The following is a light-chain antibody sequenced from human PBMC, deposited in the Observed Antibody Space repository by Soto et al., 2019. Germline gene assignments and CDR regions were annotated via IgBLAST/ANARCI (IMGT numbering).Light chain of an antibody. CDR3: QQYGSSEII. V-gene: IGKV3-20*01. CDR1: QSVSSSY. J-gene: IGKJ5*01. CDR2: GAF. Sequence: EIVFTQSPGTLSLSPGERATLSCRASQSVSSSYLAWYQQKPGQAPRLLIYGAFNRATGIPDRFSGSVSGTDFTLTITRLEPEDFAVFYCQQYGSSEIIFGQGTRLEIK.